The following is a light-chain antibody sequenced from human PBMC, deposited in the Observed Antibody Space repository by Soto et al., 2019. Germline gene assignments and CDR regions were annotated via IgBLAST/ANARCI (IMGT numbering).Light chain of an antibody. Sequence: QSALTQPASVSGSPGESINISCAGTSSGVGGYPYVSWYQQHPGKVPRLIIADLNKRPSGVSGRVSGSKSSNTASLTISGLQDEDEADYYCASFTRSGTVVVGGGTVRAVL. J-gene: IGLJ2*01. V-gene: IGLV2-14*03. CDR3: ASFTRSGTVV. CDR1: SSGVGGYPY. CDR2: DLN.